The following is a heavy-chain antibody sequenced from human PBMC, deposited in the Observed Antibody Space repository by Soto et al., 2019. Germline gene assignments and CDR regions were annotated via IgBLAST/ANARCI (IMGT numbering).Heavy chain of an antibody. CDR3: ARALITPGIAAAGSFDP. Sequence: PSRTLSLTCAISGDSVSSNSAAWNWIRQSPSRGLEWLGRTYYRSKWYNDYAVSVKSRITINPDTSKNQFSLQLNSVTPEDTAVYYCARALITPGIAAAGSFDPWGQGTLVTVSS. CDR1: GDSVSSNSAA. V-gene: IGHV6-1*01. CDR2: TYYRSKWYN. D-gene: IGHD6-13*01. J-gene: IGHJ5*02.